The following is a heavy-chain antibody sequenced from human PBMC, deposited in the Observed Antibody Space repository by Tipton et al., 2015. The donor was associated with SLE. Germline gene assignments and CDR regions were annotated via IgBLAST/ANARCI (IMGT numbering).Heavy chain of an antibody. V-gene: IGHV3-30*02. Sequence: QLVQSGGGVVQPGGSLRLSCAASGFTFSSYGMHWVRQAPGKGLEWVAFIRYDGSNKYYADSVKGRFTISRDNSKNTLYLQMNSLRAEDTTVYYCAATYYDSSCSQLDYWGQGTLVTVSS. CDR2: IRYDGSNK. CDR1: GFTFSSYG. CDR3: AATYYDSSCSQLDY. J-gene: IGHJ4*01. D-gene: IGHD3-22*01.